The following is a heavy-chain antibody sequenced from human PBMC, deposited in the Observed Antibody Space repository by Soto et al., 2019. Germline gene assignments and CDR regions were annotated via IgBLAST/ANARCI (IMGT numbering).Heavy chain of an antibody. Sequence: QVQLVQSGKEVVKPGASVKVSCQASGYTFNTYGISWVRQAPGQGLEWMGWISAYNDNTKYAQNLQGRVTMTTDTSTSTAYLELRSLRSDDTAVFYYARSDREVPYYGMDVWGQGTTVTVSS. CDR3: ARSDREVPYYGMDV. CDR2: ISAYNDNT. D-gene: IGHD1-1*01. J-gene: IGHJ6*02. V-gene: IGHV1-18*04. CDR1: GYTFNTYG.